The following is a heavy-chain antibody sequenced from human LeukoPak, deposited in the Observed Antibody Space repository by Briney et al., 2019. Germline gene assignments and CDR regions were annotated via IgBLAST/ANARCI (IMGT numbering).Heavy chain of an antibody. CDR1: GFTFSSYA. D-gene: IGHD6-6*01. V-gene: IGHV3-21*01. J-gene: IGHJ4*02. CDR2: ISSSSSYI. Sequence: MPGGSLRLSCAASGFTFSSYAMSWVRQAPGKGLEWVSSISSSSSYIYYADSVKGRFTISRDNAKNSLYLQMNSLRAEDTAVYYCARRFHRPTGMYYFDYWGQGTLVTVSS. CDR3: ARRFHRPTGMYYFDY.